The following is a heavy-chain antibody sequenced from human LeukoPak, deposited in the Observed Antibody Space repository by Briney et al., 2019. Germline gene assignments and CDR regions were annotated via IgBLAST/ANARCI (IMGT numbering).Heavy chain of an antibody. CDR2: FDPEDGET. CDR1: GYTLTELS. J-gene: IGHJ4*02. CDR3: ATKPEMVRGVISGY. Sequence: GASVKVSCKVSGYTLTELSMHWVRQAPGKGLEWMGGFDPEDGETIYAQKFQGRVTMTEDTSTDTAYMELSSLRSEDTAVYYCATKPEMVRGVISGYWGQGTLVPSPQ. V-gene: IGHV1-24*01. D-gene: IGHD3-10*01.